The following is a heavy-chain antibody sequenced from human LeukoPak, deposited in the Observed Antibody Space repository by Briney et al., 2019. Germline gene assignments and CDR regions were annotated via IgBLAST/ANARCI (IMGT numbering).Heavy chain of an antibody. CDR3: ARGRIAVAVWDY. V-gene: IGHV4-34*01. CDR1: GGSFSGYY. J-gene: IGHJ4*02. D-gene: IGHD6-19*01. Sequence: TSETLSLTCAVYGGSFSGYYWRWIRRPPGKGLEWIGEINHRGSTNYNPSLKSRVTISVDTSKNQFSLKLSSVTAADTAVYYCARGRIAVAVWDYWGQGTLVTVSS. CDR2: INHRGST.